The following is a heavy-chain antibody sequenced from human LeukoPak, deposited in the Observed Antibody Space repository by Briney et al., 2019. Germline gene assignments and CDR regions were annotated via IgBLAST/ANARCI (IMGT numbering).Heavy chain of an antibody. V-gene: IGHV3-33*01. J-gene: IGHJ4*02. CDR3: ARAWDYGDYVGCFDY. Sequence: GRSLRLSCAASGFTFSSYGMDWVRQAPGKGLEWVAVIWYDGSSKYYADSVKGRFTISRDNSKNTLYLQMNSLRAEDTAVYYCARAWDYGDYVGCFDYWGQGTLVTVSS. CDR1: GFTFSSYG. D-gene: IGHD4-17*01. CDR2: IWYDGSSK.